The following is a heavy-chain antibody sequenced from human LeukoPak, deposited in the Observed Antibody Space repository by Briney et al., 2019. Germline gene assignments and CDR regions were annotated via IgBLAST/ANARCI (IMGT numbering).Heavy chain of an antibody. J-gene: IGHJ4*02. CDR1: GFIFSSYA. D-gene: IGHD3-22*01. CDR2: ISGSGGST. Sequence: GGSLRLSCAASGFIFSSYAMSWVRQAPGKGLEWVSTISGSGGSTYYADSVKGRFTISRDNAKNSLYLQMNSLRAEDTAVYYCARSAYYYDSSGYYPFDYWGQGTLVTVSS. V-gene: IGHV3-23*01. CDR3: ARSAYYYDSSGYYPFDY.